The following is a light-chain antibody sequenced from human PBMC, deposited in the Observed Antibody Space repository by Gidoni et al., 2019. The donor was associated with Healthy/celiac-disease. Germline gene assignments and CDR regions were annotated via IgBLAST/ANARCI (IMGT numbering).Light chain of an antibody. Sequence: QSVLTQPPTASATSGPRVTISCSGSSSNIGSNTVNWYQQLPGTAPKLLSYSNNQRPSGVPDRFSGSKSGTSASLAISGLQSEDEADYYCAAWDDSLNGRVFGGGTKLTVL. CDR3: AAWDDSLNGRV. J-gene: IGLJ3*02. CDR2: SNN. V-gene: IGLV1-44*01. CDR1: SSNIGSNT.